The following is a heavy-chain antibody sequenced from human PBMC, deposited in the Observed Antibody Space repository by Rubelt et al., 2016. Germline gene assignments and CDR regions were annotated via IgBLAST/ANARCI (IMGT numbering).Heavy chain of an antibody. D-gene: IGHD3-10*01. Sequence: GLEWVSSISGSRGSTYYADSVKGRFTISRDNSKNTLYLEMNSLRAEDTAVYYCARVKGRLFGSGSYAGLDYWGQGTLVTVSS. V-gene: IGHV3-23*01. CDR3: ARVKGRLFGSGSYAGLDY. CDR2: ISGSRGST. J-gene: IGHJ4*02.